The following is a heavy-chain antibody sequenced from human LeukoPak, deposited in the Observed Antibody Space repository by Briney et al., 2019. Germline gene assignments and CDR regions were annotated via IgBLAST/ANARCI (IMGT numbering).Heavy chain of an antibody. J-gene: IGHJ4*02. V-gene: IGHV4-39*01. CDR1: GDSISSPTYY. Sequence: PSETLSLTCTVSGDSISSPTYYRGWIRQPPGKGLEWIGTIYYSGSNYNNLSLKSRVTISVDASKNQFSLRLSSVTAADTAVYYCARLKTAAGTKYFDYWGQGTLVTVSS. CDR2: IYYSGSN. D-gene: IGHD6-13*01. CDR3: ARLKTAAGTKYFDY.